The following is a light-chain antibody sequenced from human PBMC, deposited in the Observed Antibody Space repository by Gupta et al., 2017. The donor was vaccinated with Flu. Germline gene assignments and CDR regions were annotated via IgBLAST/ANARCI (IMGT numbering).Light chain of an antibody. V-gene: IGKV3-11*01. CDR2: DAS. J-gene: IGKJ2*01. CDR3: QKRSNWPPYT. Sequence: EIVLTQSPATLPLSPGERATLFCRASQSVSTYLAWYQHKPGQAPRLLIYDASNRATGIPARFSGSGSGTDFTLTISSLEPEDFAVYYCQKRSNWPPYTFGQGTRLEIK. CDR1: QSVSTY.